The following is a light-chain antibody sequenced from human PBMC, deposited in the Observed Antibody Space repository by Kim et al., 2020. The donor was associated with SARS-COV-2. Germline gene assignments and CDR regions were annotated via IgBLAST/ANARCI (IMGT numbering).Light chain of an antibody. Sequence: DIQMTQSPSSLSPSVGDRVTITCRASQSISDYLNWYQQKPGKAPNLLIYAASSLQSGVPSRFSGSGSGTDFTLTISSLQPEDFATYYCQQSYSDPWTFGQGTKVEI. CDR3: QQSYSDPWT. J-gene: IGKJ1*01. CDR1: QSISDY. CDR2: AAS. V-gene: IGKV1-39*01.